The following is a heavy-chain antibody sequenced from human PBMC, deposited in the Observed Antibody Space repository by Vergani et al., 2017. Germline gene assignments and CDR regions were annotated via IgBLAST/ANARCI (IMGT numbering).Heavy chain of an antibody. Sequence: HVQLVESGGGAVQPGGSLRLSCAASGFAFTNYGMHWVRQGPGKGLEWVAFIRYDGPNKYYADSVKGRFTISRDNSKNTLFLHMNSLRPEDTAVYYCAKVGRSEVAGTFGAFDIWGQGTMVTVSS. D-gene: IGHD6-19*01. CDR1: GFAFTNYG. V-gene: IGHV3-30*02. CDR3: AKVGRSEVAGTFGAFDI. CDR2: IRYDGPNK. J-gene: IGHJ3*02.